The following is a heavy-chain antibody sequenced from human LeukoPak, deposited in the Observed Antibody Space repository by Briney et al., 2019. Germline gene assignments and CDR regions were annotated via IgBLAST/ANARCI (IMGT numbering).Heavy chain of an antibody. CDR2: IWYDGSNK. CDR1: GFTFSSYG. J-gene: IGHJ6*04. V-gene: IGHV3-33*01. D-gene: IGHD1-14*01. CDR3: AGSSPRIYYYYGMDV. Sequence: PGRSLRLSCAASGFTFSSYGMHWVRQAPGKGLEWVAVIWYDGSNKYYADSVKGRFTIPRDNSKNTLYLQMNSLRAEDTAVYYCAGSSPRIYYYYGMDVWGKGTTVTVSS.